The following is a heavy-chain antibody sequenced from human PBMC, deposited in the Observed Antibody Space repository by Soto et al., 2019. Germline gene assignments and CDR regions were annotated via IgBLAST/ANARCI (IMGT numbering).Heavy chain of an antibody. CDR1: GGTFSSYA. CDR3: ARGIGDYVWGSYRESLYNWFDP. CDR2: IIPIFGTA. J-gene: IGHJ5*02. Sequence: SVKVSCKASGGTFSSYAISWVRQAPGQGLEWMGGIIPIFGTANYAQKLQGRVTITADESTSTAYMELSSLRSEDTAVYYCARGIGDYVWGSYRESLYNWFDPWG. V-gene: IGHV1-69*13. D-gene: IGHD3-16*02.